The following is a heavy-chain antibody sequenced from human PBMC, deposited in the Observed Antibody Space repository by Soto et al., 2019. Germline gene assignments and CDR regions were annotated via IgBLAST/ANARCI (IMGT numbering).Heavy chain of an antibody. V-gene: IGHV1-69*12. CDR3: AKRDYDYYGMDV. CDR2: IIPIFGSA. J-gene: IGHJ6*02. CDR1: GGTFSSYT. Sequence: QVQLVQSGAEVKKPGSSVKVSCKASGGTFSSYTITWVRQAPGQGLEWMGGIIPIFGSANYAQRFQGRVTITADESTNTAYTELSRLRSEETAVYYCAKRDYDYYGMDVWGQGTTVNVSS.